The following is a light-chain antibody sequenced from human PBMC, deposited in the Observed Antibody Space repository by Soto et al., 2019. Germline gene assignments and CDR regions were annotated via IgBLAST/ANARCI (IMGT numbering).Light chain of an antibody. CDR1: QGISSY. CDR2: ASS. Sequence: AIQMTQSPSSFSATTGDRVTITCRASQGISSYLAWYQQKPGKAPKLLLYASSTLHSGVPARFSGSGSGTDFTLTINCLQSEDFATYYCQQYYSYPRTFGQGTKVDIK. J-gene: IGKJ1*01. CDR3: QQYYSYPRT. V-gene: IGKV1-8*01.